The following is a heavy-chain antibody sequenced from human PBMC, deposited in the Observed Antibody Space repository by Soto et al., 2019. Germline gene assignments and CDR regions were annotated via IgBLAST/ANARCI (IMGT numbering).Heavy chain of an antibody. CDR1: GYTFTSYA. Sequence: QVQLVQSGAEEKKPGASVKVSCKASGYTFTSYAMHWVRQAPGQRLEWMGWINAGNGNTKYSQKFRGRVTITTDTSASKAYMELSSLRSEDTAVYYCARGSGVVVTDWGQGTLVTVSS. CDR3: ARGSGVVVTD. D-gene: IGHD2-2*01. V-gene: IGHV1-3*05. J-gene: IGHJ4*02. CDR2: INAGNGNT.